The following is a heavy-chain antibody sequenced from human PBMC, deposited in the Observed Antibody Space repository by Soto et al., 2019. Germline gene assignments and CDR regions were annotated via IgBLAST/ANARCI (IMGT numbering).Heavy chain of an antibody. D-gene: IGHD3-22*01. J-gene: IGHJ2*01. CDR2: GYDNATK. CDR1: CASINNNDHY. CDR3: ARMSYFYDKWYFDR. Sequence: TQVLTYTVSCASINNNDHYWSWIRQNTRKGMEWIGDGYDNATKDYIPSVKVPLSMAISKSQNHITLKLNSVTAADTATYYCARMSYFYDKWYFDRWGRDTLVTVS. V-gene: IGHV4-30-4*08.